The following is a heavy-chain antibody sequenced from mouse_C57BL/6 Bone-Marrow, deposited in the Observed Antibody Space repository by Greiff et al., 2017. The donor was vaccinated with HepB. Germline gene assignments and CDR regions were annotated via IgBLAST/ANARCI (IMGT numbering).Heavy chain of an antibody. V-gene: IGHV1-55*01. CDR3: ARPFITTVVAPFAY. CDR2: IYPGSGST. Sequence: VKLQQPGAELVKPGASVKMSCKASGYTFTSYWITWVKQRPGQGLEWIGDIYPGSGSTNYNEKFKSKATLTVDTSSSTAYMQLSSLTSEDSAVYYCARPFITTVVAPFAYWGQGTLVTVSA. CDR1: GYTFTSYW. D-gene: IGHD1-1*01. J-gene: IGHJ3*01.